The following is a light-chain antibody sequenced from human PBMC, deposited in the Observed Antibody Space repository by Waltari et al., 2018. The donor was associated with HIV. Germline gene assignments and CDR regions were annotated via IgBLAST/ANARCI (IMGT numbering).Light chain of an antibody. Sequence: EIVLTQSPATMSSSPGERAVLPCRASQSVRSSYLAWYQQKPGQAPRLIIYGVSSRATGIPSMCSGSASGTEFILTISRLSPDDVAVYYCQQYDSPPRTFGRGTKVEIK. CDR1: QSVRSSY. CDR2: GVS. J-gene: IGKJ1*01. V-gene: IGKV3-20*01. CDR3: QQYDSPPRT.